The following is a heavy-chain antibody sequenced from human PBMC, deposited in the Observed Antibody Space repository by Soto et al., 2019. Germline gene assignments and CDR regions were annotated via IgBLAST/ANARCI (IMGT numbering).Heavy chain of an antibody. Sequence: QVQLVQSGAEVKKPGSSVKVSCKASGGTFSSYTISWVRQAPGQGLEWMGRIIPILGIANYAQKFQGRVTITADKSTSTAYMELSSLRSEDTAVYYCARSPLVSATVSGYDWAYYFDYWGQGTLVTVSS. J-gene: IGHJ4*02. V-gene: IGHV1-69*02. CDR3: ARSPLVSATVSGYDWAYYFDY. D-gene: IGHD5-12*01. CDR1: GGTFSSYT. CDR2: IIPILGIA.